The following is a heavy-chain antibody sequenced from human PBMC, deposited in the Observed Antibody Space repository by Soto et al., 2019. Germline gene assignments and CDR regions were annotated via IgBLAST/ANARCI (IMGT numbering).Heavy chain of an antibody. J-gene: IGHJ4*02. Sequence: QVQLQESGPGLVKPSETLSLTCTVSGGSISSYYWSWIRQPPGKGLEWIGYIYYSGSTNYNPSLKSRVTISVDTSKNQFSLKLSSVTAADTAVYYWARGWRDYGDYVGAIHFDYWGQGTLVTVSS. CDR1: GGSISSYY. D-gene: IGHD4-17*01. V-gene: IGHV4-59*01. CDR2: IYYSGST. CDR3: ARGWRDYGDYVGAIHFDY.